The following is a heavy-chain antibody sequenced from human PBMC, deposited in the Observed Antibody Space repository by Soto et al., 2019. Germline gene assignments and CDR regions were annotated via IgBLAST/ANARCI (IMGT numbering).Heavy chain of an antibody. CDR1: GFTVSSDH. J-gene: IGHJ4*02. CDR3: VRENSGWSRAQGY. V-gene: IGHV3-66*01. Sequence: EMPLVESGGGLAQPGGSLRLSCAASGFTVSSDHMSWVRQVPGKGLEWVSVIYVGGDTFYADSVKGRFTISRDNSKNTLYIQMDGLRAEDTAIYYCVRENSGWSRAQGYWGKGTLVTVSS. D-gene: IGHD6-19*01. CDR2: IYVGGDT.